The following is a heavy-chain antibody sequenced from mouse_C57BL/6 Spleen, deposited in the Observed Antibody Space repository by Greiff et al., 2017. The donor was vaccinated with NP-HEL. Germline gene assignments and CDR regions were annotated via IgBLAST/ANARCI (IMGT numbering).Heavy chain of an antibody. CDR2: ISDGGSYT. CDR1: GFTFSSYA. CDR3: ARDKDYGSFDY. D-gene: IGHD1-1*01. V-gene: IGHV5-4*01. J-gene: IGHJ2*01. Sequence: EVQVVESGGGLVKPGGSLILSCAASGFTFSSYAMSWVRQTPEKRLEWVATISDGGSYTYYPDNVKGRFTISRDNAKNNLYLQMSHLKSEDTAMYYCARDKDYGSFDYWGQGTTLTVSS.